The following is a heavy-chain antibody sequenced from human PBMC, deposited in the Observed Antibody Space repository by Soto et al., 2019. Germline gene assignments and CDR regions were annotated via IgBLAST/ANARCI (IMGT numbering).Heavy chain of an antibody. CDR1: GFTFSSYA. CDR3: AKQYDFWSGYYYYYMDV. Sequence: EVQLLESGGGLVQPGGSLRLSCAASGFTFSSYAMSWVRQAPGKGLEWVSAIRGSGGSTYYADSVKGRFTISRDNSKNTLYLQMNSLRAEDTAVYYCAKQYDFWSGYYYYYMDVWGKGTTVTVSS. CDR2: IRGSGGST. D-gene: IGHD3-3*01. V-gene: IGHV3-23*01. J-gene: IGHJ6*03.